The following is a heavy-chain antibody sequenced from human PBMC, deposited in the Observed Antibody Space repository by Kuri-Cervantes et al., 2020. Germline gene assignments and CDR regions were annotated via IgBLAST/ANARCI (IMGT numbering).Heavy chain of an antibody. V-gene: IGHV1-46*01. J-gene: IGHJ4*02. CDR1: GYSFTSYC. Sequence: ASVKVSCKASGYSFTSYCIHWMRQIPGQGLEWMGVINPSDGPTKYSRKFQDRVRMTADASTSTVYLELRSLRSEDTAVYYCARAPTKLRWFGNLFGGPSDYWGQGTLVTVSS. CDR2: INPSDGPT. CDR3: ARAPTKLRWFGNLFGGPSDY. D-gene: IGHD3-10*01.